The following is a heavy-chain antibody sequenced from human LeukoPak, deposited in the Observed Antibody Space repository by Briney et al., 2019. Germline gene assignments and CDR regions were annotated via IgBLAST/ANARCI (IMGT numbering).Heavy chain of an antibody. CDR1: GYTFTSYD. CDR3: ARGLILRYFDWFY. CDR2: MNPNSGNT. V-gene: IGHV1-8*01. J-gene: IGHJ4*02. Sequence: ASVKVSCKASGYTFTSYDINWVRQATGQGLEWMGWMNPNSGNTGYAQKFQGRVTMTRNTSISTAYMELSSLRSEDMAVYYCARGLILRYFDWFYWGQGTLVTVSS. D-gene: IGHD3-9*01.